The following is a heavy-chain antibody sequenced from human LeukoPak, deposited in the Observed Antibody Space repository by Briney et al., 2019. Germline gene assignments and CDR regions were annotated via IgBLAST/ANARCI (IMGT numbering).Heavy chain of an antibody. J-gene: IGHJ4*02. CDR2: ISTSSDNI. CDR3: ARSYFDWFSPIAY. CDR1: GFTFNTYN. Sequence: GESLRLSCVASGFTFNTYNMNWVRQAPGKGLEWVSYISTSSDNIYYGDSVKGRFTISRDNAKNSLYLQMHSLRAEDTAVYYCARSYFDWFSPIAYWGQGTLVTVSS. D-gene: IGHD3-9*01. V-gene: IGHV3-48*01.